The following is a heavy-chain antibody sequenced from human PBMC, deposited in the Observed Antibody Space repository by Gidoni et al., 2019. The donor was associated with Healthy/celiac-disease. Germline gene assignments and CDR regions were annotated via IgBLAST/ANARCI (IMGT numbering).Heavy chain of an antibody. V-gene: IGHV4-39*01. CDR2: IYYSGST. CDR3: ARQIDGSVIYDRNFDY. D-gene: IGHD3-22*01. Sequence: GWIRQPPGKGLEWIGSIYYSGSTYYNPSLKSRVTISVDTSKNQFSLKLSSVTAADTAVYYCARQIDGSVIYDRNFDYWGQGTLVTVSS. J-gene: IGHJ4*02.